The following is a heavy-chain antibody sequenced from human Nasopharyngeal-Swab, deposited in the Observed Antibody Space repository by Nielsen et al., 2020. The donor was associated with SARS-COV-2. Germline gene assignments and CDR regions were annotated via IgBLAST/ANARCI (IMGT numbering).Heavy chain of an antibody. CDR2: INTNTGNP. J-gene: IGHJ4*02. D-gene: IGHD6-19*01. Sequence: ASAQISCKASGYTFTSYAMNWVRQAPGQGLEWMGWINTNTGNPTYAQGFTGRFVFSLDTSVSTAYLQISSLKAEDTAVYYCARFRAVAGLDYWGQGTLVTVSS. V-gene: IGHV7-4-1*02. CDR3: ARFRAVAGLDY. CDR1: GYTFTSYA.